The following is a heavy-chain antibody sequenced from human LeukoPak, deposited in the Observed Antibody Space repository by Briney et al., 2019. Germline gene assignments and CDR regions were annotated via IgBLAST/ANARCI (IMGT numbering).Heavy chain of an antibody. D-gene: IGHD4-17*01. J-gene: IGHJ4*02. Sequence: GGSLRLSCAASGFTVRSNYMSWVRQAPGKGLEWVSVIYSGGSTYYADSVKGRFTISRDNAKNSLYLQMNSLRDEDTAVYYCATPAHEYGDYEIGYWGQGTLVTVSS. V-gene: IGHV3-66*04. CDR1: GFTVRSNY. CDR2: IYSGGST. CDR3: ATPAHEYGDYEIGY.